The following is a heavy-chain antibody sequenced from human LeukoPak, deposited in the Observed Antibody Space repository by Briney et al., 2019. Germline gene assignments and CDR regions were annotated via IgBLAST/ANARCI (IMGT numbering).Heavy chain of an antibody. CDR3: AKGGGYYDFWSGYDYFDY. V-gene: IGHV3-43*01. Sequence: GGSLRLSCAASGFTFSSYAMSWVRQAPGKGLEWVSLISWDGGSTYYADSVKGRFTISRDNSKNSLYLQMNSRRTEDTALYYCAKGGGYYDFWSGYDYFDYWGQGTLVTVSS. CDR1: GFTFSSYA. J-gene: IGHJ4*02. D-gene: IGHD3-3*01. CDR2: ISWDGGST.